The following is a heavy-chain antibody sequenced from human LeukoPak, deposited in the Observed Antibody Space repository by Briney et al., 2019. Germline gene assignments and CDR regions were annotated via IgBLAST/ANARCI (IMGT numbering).Heavy chain of an antibody. CDR2: TYYRSKWYN. J-gene: IGHJ6*03. Sequence: SQTLSLTCAISGDSVSSNSAAWNWIRQSPSRGLEWLGRTYYRSKWYNDYAVSVKSRITINPDTSKNQFSLQLNSVTPEDTAVYYCARGRVGDYDRGYYYYYMDVWGKGTTVTVSS. D-gene: IGHD4-17*01. CDR1: GDSVSSNSAA. CDR3: ARGRVGDYDRGYYYYYMDV. V-gene: IGHV6-1*01.